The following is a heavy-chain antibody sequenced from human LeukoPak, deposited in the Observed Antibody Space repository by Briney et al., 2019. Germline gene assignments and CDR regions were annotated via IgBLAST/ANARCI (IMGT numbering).Heavy chain of an antibody. CDR1: GFTVSSNY. D-gene: IGHD3-9*01. CDR3: ARVGRYFDWFPYYFDY. V-gene: IGHV3-66*02. Sequence: GGSLRLSCAASGFTVSSNYMSWVRQAPGKGLEWVSVIYSGGSTYYADSVKGRFTISRDNSENTLYLQMNSLRAEDTAVYYCARVGRYFDWFPYYFDYWGQGTLVTVSS. CDR2: IYSGGST. J-gene: IGHJ4*02.